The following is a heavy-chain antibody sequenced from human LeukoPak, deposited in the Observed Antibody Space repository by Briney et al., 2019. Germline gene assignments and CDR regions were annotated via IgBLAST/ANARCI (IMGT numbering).Heavy chain of an antibody. J-gene: IGHJ4*02. V-gene: IGHV4-59*11. CDR3: ATIRRGSIYGYFDF. CDR2: LLDSWRT. D-gene: IGHD5-18*01. CDR1: GASMSTHY. Sequence: SGTLSLTCTVPGASMSTHYWSWLRQPPGKGLEWIGYLLDSWRTKDNPSLQSRVTLSADTSKNQFSLRLTSVTAADTAVYYCATIRRGSIYGYFDFWGQGILVTVSS.